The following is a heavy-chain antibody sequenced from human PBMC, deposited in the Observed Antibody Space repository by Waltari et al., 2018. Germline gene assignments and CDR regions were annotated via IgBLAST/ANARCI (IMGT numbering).Heavy chain of an antibody. CDR3: ARIRGVSGSYYSDF. CDR1: GFTFRGYS. CDR2: ISPGGDTI. V-gene: IGHV3-48*04. Sequence: EVHLVESGGGLVQPGGALRLSCAVSGFTFRGYSLNLVLQAAGKGLEWVSYISPGGDTIYYADSVKGRFTISRDSARNSLYLQMNSLRAEDTAVYYCARIRGVSGSYYSDFWGQGTLVTVSS. J-gene: IGHJ4*02. D-gene: IGHD3-10*01.